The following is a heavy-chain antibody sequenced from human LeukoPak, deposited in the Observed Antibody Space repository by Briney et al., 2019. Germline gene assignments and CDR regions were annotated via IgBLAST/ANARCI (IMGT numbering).Heavy chain of an antibody. CDR2: IKSKTDGGTT. V-gene: IGHV3-15*01. J-gene: IGHJ4*02. CDR3: THGGTKDYS. CDR1: GFTFSNVW. D-gene: IGHD4-23*01. Sequence: PGGSLRLSCSASGFTFSNVWMNRVRQAPGKGLEWVGRIKSKTDGGTTDYAAPVKGRFIISRDDSEKTLSLQMNSLKSEDTAVYYGTHGGTKDYSWGPVTLVTVSS.